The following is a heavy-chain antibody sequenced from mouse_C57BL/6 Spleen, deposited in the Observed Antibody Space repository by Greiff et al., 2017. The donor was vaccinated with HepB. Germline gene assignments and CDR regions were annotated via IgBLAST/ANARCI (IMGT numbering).Heavy chain of an antibody. D-gene: IGHD1-1*01. CDR3: AKPYYGSSPYYFDY. CDR1: GYTFTSYW. V-gene: IGHV1-50*01. CDR2: IDPSDSYT. J-gene: IGHJ2*01. Sequence: QVQLQQPGAELVKPGASVKLSCKASGYTFTSYWMQWVKQRPGQGLEWIGEIDPSDSYTNYNQKFKGKATLTVDTSSSTAYMQLSSLTSEDSAVYYCAKPYYGSSPYYFDYWGQGTTLTVSS.